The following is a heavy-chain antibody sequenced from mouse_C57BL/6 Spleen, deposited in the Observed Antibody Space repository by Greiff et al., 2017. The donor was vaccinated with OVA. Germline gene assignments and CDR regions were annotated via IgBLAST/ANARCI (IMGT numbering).Heavy chain of an antibody. CDR1: GYTFTSYW. D-gene: IGHD1-1*01. V-gene: IGHV1-50*01. CDR2: IDPSDSYT. CDR3: ARGDYSRYFDV. J-gene: IGHJ1*03. Sequence: VKLQEPGAELVKPGASVKLSCKASGYTFTSYWMQWVKQRPGQGLEWIGEIDPSDSYTNYNQKFKGKATLTVDTSSSTAYMQLSSLTSEDSAVYYCARGDYSRYFDVWGTGTTVTVSS.